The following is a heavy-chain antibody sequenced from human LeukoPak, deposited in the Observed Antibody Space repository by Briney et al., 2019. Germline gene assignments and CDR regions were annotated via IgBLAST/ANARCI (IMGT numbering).Heavy chain of an antibody. J-gene: IGHJ5*02. D-gene: IGHD3-16*02. CDR3: ARLRLGELSLGFDP. CDR1: GYTFTSYA. V-gene: IGHV1-18*01. Sequence: GASVKVSCKASGYTFTSYAITWVRQAPGQGPEWMGWISPYNGGRRDALKFQDRVTMTTDTSTTTAYMELRSLRSDDTAVYYCARLRLGELSLGFDPWGQGTLVTVSS. CDR2: ISPYNGGR.